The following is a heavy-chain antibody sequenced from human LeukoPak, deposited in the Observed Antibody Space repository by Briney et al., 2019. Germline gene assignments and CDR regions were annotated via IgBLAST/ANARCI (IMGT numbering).Heavy chain of an antibody. CDR2: IYYSGST. D-gene: IGHD3-3*01. J-gene: IGHJ5*02. Sequence: SETLSLTCTVSGGSISSGGYYWSWIRQHPGKGLEWLGYIYYSGSTYYNPSRKSRVTISVDTSKNQFSLKLSSVTAADTAVYYCARAPYYDFWSGYGIWFDPWGQGTLVTVS. CDR1: GGSISSGGYY. V-gene: IGHV4-31*03. CDR3: ARAPYYDFWSGYGIWFDP.